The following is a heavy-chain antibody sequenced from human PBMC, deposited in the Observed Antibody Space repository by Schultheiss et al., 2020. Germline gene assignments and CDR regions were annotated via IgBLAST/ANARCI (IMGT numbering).Heavy chain of an antibody. CDR2: ISWNSGSI. Sequence: GGSLRLSCAASGFTFRSYGMHWVRQAPGKGLEWVSGISWNSGSIGYADSVKGRFTISRDNAKNSLYLQMNSLRAEDTALYHCAKSPLLLTTVTGDPGAFDIWGQGTMVTVSS. CDR3: AKSPLLLTTVTGDPGAFDI. D-gene: IGHD4-17*01. CDR1: GFTFRSYG. J-gene: IGHJ3*02. V-gene: IGHV3-9*01.